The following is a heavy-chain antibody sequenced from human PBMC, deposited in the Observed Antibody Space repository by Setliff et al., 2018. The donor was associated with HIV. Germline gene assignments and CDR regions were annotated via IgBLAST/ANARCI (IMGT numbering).Heavy chain of an antibody. CDR3: ALASIVSTARWNH. J-gene: IGHJ4*02. Sequence: GASVKVSCKASGYTFSNYHVHWVRQAPGQGLEWMGWISPYYRNTNYAQKFQGRVSMTRDTSISTAYMDLSSLTSDDTAVYYCALASIVSTARWNHWGRGTTVTVSS. CDR2: ISPYYRNT. V-gene: IGHV1-2*02. CDR1: GYTFSNYH. D-gene: IGHD1-26*01.